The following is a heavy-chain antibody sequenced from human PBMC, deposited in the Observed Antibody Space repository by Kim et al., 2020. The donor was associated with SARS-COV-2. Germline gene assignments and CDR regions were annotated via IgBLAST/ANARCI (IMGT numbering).Heavy chain of an antibody. Sequence: SETLSLTCAVYGGSFSGYYWSWIRQPPGKGLEWIGEINHSGSTNYNPSLKSRVTISVDTSKNQFFLKLSSVTAADTAVYYCARGITFGGVIVRRWEYFQHWGQGTLVTVSS. D-gene: IGHD3-16*02. V-gene: IGHV4-34*01. J-gene: IGHJ1*01. CDR3: ARGITFGGVIVRRWEYFQH. CDR2: INHSGST. CDR1: GGSFSGYY.